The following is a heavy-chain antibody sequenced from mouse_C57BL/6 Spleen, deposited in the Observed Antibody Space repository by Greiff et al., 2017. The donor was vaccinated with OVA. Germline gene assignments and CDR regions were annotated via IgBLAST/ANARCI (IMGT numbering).Heavy chain of an antibody. CDR2: INPGSGGT. Sequence: VQLQQSGAELVRPGTSVKVSCKASGYAFTNYLIEWVKQRPGQGLEWIGVINPGSGGTNYNEKFKGKATLTADKSSSTAYMQLSSLTSEDSAVYFCARDSVVAHNYAMDYWGQGTSVTVSS. CDR3: ARDSVVAHNYAMDY. D-gene: IGHD1-1*01. J-gene: IGHJ4*01. CDR1: GYAFTNYL. V-gene: IGHV1-54*01.